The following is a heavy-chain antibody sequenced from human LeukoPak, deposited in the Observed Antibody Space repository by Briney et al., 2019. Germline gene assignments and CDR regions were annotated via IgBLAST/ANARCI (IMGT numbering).Heavy chain of an antibody. J-gene: IGHJ4*02. CDR2: ISYDGSNK. CDR3: AKDPGYYDSSYYFDY. D-gene: IGHD3-22*01. V-gene: IGHV3-30-3*01. CDR1: GFTFSSYA. Sequence: PGGSLRLSCAASGFTFSSYAMHWVRQAPGKGLEWVAVISYDGSNKYYADSVKGRFTISRDNSKNTLYLQMNSLRAEDTAVYYCAKDPGYYDSSYYFDYWGQGTLVTVSS.